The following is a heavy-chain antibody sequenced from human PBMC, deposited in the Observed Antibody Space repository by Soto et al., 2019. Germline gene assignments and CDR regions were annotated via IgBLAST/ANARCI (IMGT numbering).Heavy chain of an antibody. J-gene: IGHJ4*02. CDR2: INAGNGNT. D-gene: IGHD2-21*01. CDR3: ARSIVVVIALDH. CDR1: GYTFTSYA. Sequence: QVQLVQSGAEEKKPGASVKVSCKASGYTFTSYAMHWVRQAPGQRLEWMGWINAGNGNTKYSQKFQGRVTITRDTSASTAYMELSSLRSEDTAVYFCARSIVVVIALDHWGQGTLVTVSS. V-gene: IGHV1-3*05.